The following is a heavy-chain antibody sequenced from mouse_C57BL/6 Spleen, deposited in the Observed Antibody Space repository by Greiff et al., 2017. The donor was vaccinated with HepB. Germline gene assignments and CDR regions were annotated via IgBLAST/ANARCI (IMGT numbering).Heavy chain of an antibody. CDR1: GYSITSGYY. J-gene: IGHJ3*01. V-gene: IGHV3-6*01. Sequence: EVKLMESGPGLVKPSQSLSLTCSVTGYSITSGYYWNWIRQFPGNKLEWMGYISYDGSNNYNPSLKNRISITRDTSKNQFFLKLNSVTTEDTATYYCASSDGYFAYWGQGTLVTVSA. CDR2: ISYDGSN. D-gene: IGHD2-3*01. CDR3: ASSDGYFAY.